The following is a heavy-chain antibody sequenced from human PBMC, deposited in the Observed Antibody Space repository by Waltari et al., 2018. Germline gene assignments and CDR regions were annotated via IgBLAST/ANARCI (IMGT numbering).Heavy chain of an antibody. V-gene: IGHV4-31*03. J-gene: IGHJ4*02. CDR3: ARGITRYYGGNSYFDY. D-gene: IGHD4-17*01. CDR1: GGSISSGGYS. CDR2: IYYSGST. Sequence: QVQLQESGPGLVQPSQTLSLTCTVSGGSISSGGYSWRWIRPHPGKGLEWIGYIYYSGSTYYNPSLKSRVTISVDTSKNQFSLKLSSVTAADTAVYYCARGITRYYGGNSYFDYWGQGTLVTVSS.